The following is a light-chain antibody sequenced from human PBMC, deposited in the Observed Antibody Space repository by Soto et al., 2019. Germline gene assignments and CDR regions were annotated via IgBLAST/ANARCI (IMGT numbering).Light chain of an antibody. J-gene: IGKJ1*01. CDR1: QSVSSR. CDR2: DTS. CDR3: QEYFQWPPGM. Sequence: EIVVTQSPATLSASPGERVTLSCRASQSVSSRLAWYQQRPGQVPRLLIYDTSTRALGISARFSGSGSGTEFTLTISGLQSEDFAVYYCQEYFQWPPGMFGPGTTVDIK. V-gene: IGKV3-15*01.